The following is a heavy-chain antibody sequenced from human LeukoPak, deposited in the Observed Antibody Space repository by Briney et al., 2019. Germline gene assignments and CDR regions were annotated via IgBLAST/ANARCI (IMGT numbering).Heavy chain of an antibody. J-gene: IGHJ4*02. CDR3: AKGPLRGTAAAIDY. CDR1: GFTFSSYG. Sequence: GGSLRLSCTASGFTFSSYGMHWVRQAPGKGLEWVAVISYDGRNIHYPDSVKGRFTISRDISTDTLWLQMDSLRTEDTAVYYCAKGPLRGTAAAIDYWGQGTLVTVSS. CDR2: ISYDGRNI. V-gene: IGHV3-30*18. D-gene: IGHD2-2*01.